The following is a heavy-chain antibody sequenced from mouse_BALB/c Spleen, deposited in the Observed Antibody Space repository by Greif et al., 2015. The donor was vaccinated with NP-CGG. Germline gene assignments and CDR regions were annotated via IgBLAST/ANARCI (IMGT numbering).Heavy chain of an antibody. CDR2: INPSNGRT. CDR1: GYTFTSYW. Sequence: VQLKQSGAELVKPGASVKLSCKASGYTFTSYWMHWVKQRPGQGLEWIGEINPSNGRTNYNEKFKSKATLTVDKSSSTAYMQLSSLTSEDSAVYYCAIYDGYYYYAMDYWGQGTSVTVSS. CDR3: AIYDGYYYYAMDY. V-gene: IGHV1S81*02. D-gene: IGHD2-3*01. J-gene: IGHJ4*01.